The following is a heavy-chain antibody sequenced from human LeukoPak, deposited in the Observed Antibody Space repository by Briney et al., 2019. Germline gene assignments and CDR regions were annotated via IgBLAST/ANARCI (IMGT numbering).Heavy chain of an antibody. Sequence: KPSETLSLTCTVSGGSISSSSYYWGWIRQPPGKGLEWIGSIYYSGSTYYNPSLKSRVTISVDTSKNQFSLKLSSVTAADTAVYYCASVPAGPQGGWFDPWGQGTLVTVSS. CDR2: IYYSGST. CDR3: ASVPAGPQGGWFDP. D-gene: IGHD3-16*01. J-gene: IGHJ5*02. CDR1: GGSISSSSYY. V-gene: IGHV4-39*01.